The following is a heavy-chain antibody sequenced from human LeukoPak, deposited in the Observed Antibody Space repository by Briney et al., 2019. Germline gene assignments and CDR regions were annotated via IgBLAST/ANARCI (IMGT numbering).Heavy chain of an antibody. CDR2: ADYSGGT. V-gene: IGHV4-59*12. CDR3: AGERGEEYSSGWYKTNYFDN. Sequence: SETLSLTCTVSGASINKDYWAWIRQPPGKGLEWIASADYSGGTYYNPSLESRVAISADMSKKQISLTLTSVTGADTAVYYCAGERGEEYSSGWYKTNYFDNWGQGIRVTVSS. J-gene: IGHJ4*02. D-gene: IGHD6-19*01. CDR1: GASINKDY.